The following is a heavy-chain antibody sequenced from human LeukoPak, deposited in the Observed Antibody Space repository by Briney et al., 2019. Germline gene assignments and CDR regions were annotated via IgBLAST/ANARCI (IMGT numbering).Heavy chain of an antibody. D-gene: IGHD2-21*01. CDR1: GFTFSSYA. Sequence: GGSLRLSCAASGFTFSSYAITWGRQAPGKGLEWVSAVIDNGGFTYYADSVKGRFTISRDNSKDALYLQMNSLRVEDTAVYYCARVKSPRHGLDIWGQGTKVTVSS. J-gene: IGHJ3*02. CDR2: VIDNGGFT. V-gene: IGHV3-23*01. CDR3: ARVKSPRHGLDI.